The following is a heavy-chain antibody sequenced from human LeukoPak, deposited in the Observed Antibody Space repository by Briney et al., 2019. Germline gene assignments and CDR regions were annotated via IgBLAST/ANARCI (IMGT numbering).Heavy chain of an antibody. CDR2: ISGSGGST. CDR3: AKDGAGLMRQWLQPPNFDY. J-gene: IGHJ4*02. D-gene: IGHD6-19*01. Sequence: PGGSLRLSCAASGFTVNNNYMNWVRQAPGKGLEWVSAISGSGGSTYYADSVKGRFTISRDNSKNTLYLQMNSLRAEDTAVYYCAKDGAGLMRQWLQPPNFDYWGQGTLVTVSS. V-gene: IGHV3-23*01. CDR1: GFTVNNNY.